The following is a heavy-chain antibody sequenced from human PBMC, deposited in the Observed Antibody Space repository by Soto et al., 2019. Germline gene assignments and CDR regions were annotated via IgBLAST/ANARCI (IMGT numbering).Heavy chain of an antibody. CDR2: ISAYNGNT. CDR1: GYTFTSYG. J-gene: IGHJ6*02. V-gene: IGHV1-18*01. Sequence: ASVKVSCKASGYTFTSYGISWVRQAPGQGLEWMGWISAYNGNTNYAQKLQGRVTMTTDTSTSTAYMELSSLRSEDTAVYYCARGSGYDSDYYYGMDVWGQGTTVTSP. CDR3: ARGSGYDSDYYYGMDV. D-gene: IGHD5-12*01.